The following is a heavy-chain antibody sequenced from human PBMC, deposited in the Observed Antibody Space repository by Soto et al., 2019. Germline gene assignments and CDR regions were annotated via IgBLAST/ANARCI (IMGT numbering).Heavy chain of an antibody. V-gene: IGHV4-34*01. CDR2: INHSGST. J-gene: IGHJ4*01. CDR1: GGSFSGYY. Sequence: KSSETLSLTCAAYGGSFSGYYWRWLRQPPGKGLEWIGEINHSGSTNYNPSLKSRVTISVDTSKNQFSLKLSSVTAADTAVYYCARGPPYYYGSDSAFDYWRHGTLVTVSS. CDR3: ARGPPYYYGSDSAFDY. D-gene: IGHD3-10*01.